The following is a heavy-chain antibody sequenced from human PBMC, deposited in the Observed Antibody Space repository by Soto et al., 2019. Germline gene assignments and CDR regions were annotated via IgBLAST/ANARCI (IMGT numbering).Heavy chain of an antibody. CDR3: ARAPRNWGFDF. CDR2: INPNSGGT. Sequence: ASVKVSCKASGYTFTAYYMHWVRQAPGQGLEWMGWINPNSGGTNYAQKFQGRVTMTRNTAISTAYMELSSLRFEDTAIYSCARAPRNWGFDFWGQGTLVTVSS. CDR1: GYTFTAYY. D-gene: IGHD7-27*01. J-gene: IGHJ4*02. V-gene: IGHV1-2*02.